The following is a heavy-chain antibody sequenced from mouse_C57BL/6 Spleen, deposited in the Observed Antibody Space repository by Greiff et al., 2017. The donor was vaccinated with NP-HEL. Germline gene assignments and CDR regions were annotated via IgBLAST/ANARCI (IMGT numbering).Heavy chain of an antibody. D-gene: IGHD4-1*01. CDR3: AREGKLTETGFDY. Sequence: VQLQQSGAELVKPGASVKISCKASGYAFSSYWMNWVKQRPGQGLEWIGQIYPGDGDTNYNGKFKGKATLTADKSSSTAYMQLSSLTSEDSAVYFCAREGKLTETGFDYWGQGTTLTVSS. CDR2: IYPGDGDT. J-gene: IGHJ2*01. V-gene: IGHV1-80*01. CDR1: GYAFSSYW.